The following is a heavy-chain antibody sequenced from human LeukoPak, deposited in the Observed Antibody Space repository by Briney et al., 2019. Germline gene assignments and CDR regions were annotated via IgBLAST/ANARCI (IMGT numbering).Heavy chain of an antibody. V-gene: IGHV4-30-4*08. D-gene: IGHD2-21*01. CDR2: IFHSGVT. J-gene: IGHJ4*02. CDR1: SDSISNVNYF. CDR3: ATYLNRNFKFEY. Sequence: PSGTLSLTCTVSSDSISNVNYFWTWIRQPPGQGLEWIGYIFHSGVTHYNPSLKNRVTMSVDTSKNQFSLSLTSVTAADTAVYYCATYLNRNFKFEYWGRGTLVTVSS.